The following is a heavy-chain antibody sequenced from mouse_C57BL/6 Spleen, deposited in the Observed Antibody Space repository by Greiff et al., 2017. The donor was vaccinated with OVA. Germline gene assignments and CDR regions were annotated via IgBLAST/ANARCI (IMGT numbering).Heavy chain of an antibody. J-gene: IGHJ4*01. V-gene: IGHV1-26*01. Sequence: EVQLQQSGPELVKPGASVEISCKASGYTFTDYYMNWVKQSHGKSLEWIGDINPNNGGTSYNQKFKGKATLTVDKSSSTAYMELRSLTSEDSAVYYCARSRGNYPIYSYWGQGTSVTVSS. CDR1: GYTFTDYY. CDR3: ARSRGNYPIYSY. D-gene: IGHD2-1*01. CDR2: INPNNGGT.